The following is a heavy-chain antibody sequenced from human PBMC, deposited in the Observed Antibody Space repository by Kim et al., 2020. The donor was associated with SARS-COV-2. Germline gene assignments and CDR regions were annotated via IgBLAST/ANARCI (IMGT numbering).Heavy chain of an antibody. D-gene: IGHD6-19*01. Sequence: SETLSLTCAVYGGSFSGYYWSWIRQPPGKGLEWIGEINHSGSTNYNPSLKSRVTISVDTSKNQFSLKLSSVTAADTAVYYCARVAVAGTGRAYYYYYYGMDVWGPGTTVTVSS. J-gene: IGHJ6*02. V-gene: IGHV4-34*01. CDR1: GGSFSGYY. CDR2: INHSGST. CDR3: ARVAVAGTGRAYYYYYYGMDV.